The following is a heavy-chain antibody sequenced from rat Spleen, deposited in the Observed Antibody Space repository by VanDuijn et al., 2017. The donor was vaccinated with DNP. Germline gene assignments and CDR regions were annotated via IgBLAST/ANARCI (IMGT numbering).Heavy chain of an antibody. Sequence: EVQLVESGGDLVLPGRSLKLSCAASGFTFNNYWMTWIRQVPGKGLEWVASITSSGGSTYYPDSVKGRFTISRDNAKNTLYLQMNSLRSEDTATYYCASHDYNYWGQGVMVTVSS. J-gene: IGHJ2*01. V-gene: IGHV5-31*01. D-gene: IGHD1-7*01. CDR1: GFTFNNYW. CDR3: ASHDYNY. CDR2: ITSSGGST.